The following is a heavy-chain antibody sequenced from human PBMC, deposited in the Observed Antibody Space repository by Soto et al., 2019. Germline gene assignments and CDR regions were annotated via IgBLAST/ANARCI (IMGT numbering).Heavy chain of an antibody. V-gene: IGHV1-8*01. CDR2: MTPNSGNT. J-gene: IGHJ5*02. CDR3: ARGLITMVRGVISNWFDP. D-gene: IGHD3-10*01. Sequence: ASAQVSCKASACTFTSCDLKRVLQATGQRLVWMGWMTPNSGNTCYAQKFQGRVTLTRNTSISTAYMELSSLRSQDTAVYYCARGLITMVRGVISNWFDPWGQGTLVTVSS. CDR1: ACTFTSCD.